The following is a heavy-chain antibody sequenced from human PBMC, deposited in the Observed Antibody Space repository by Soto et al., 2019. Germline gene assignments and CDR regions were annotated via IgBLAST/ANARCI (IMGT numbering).Heavy chain of an antibody. Sequence: GGSLRLSCVASGFTFDRYGMHWVRQAPGKGLEWVAEISFDGTAKYYAESVKGRFTVSRDNGNNTLHLEMNSLGAKDTAVYFCATGRSTRFDPWGQGTLVTVSS. CDR1: GFTFDRYG. J-gene: IGHJ5*02. CDR2: ISFDGTAK. D-gene: IGHD1-1*01. V-gene: IGHV3-30*03. CDR3: ATGRSTRFDP.